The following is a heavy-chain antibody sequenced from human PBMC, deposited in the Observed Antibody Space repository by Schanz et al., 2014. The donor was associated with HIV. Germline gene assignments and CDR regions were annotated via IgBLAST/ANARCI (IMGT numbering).Heavy chain of an antibody. V-gene: IGHV3-21*06. D-gene: IGHD3-10*01. CDR1: GFTFSSCA. CDR2: ISSSSSYI. J-gene: IGHJ6*02. CDR3: ARDILWFGELGGMDV. Sequence: EVQLVESGGGLIQPGGSLRLSCSASGFTFSSCAMTWVRQAPGKGLEWVSSISSSSSYIFYTDSVKGRFTISRDNANNSLYLQMNSLRVEDTAVYYCARDILWFGELGGMDVWGQGTTVTVSS.